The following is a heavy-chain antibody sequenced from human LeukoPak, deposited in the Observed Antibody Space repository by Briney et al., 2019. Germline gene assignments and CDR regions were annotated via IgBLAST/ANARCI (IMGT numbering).Heavy chain of an antibody. Sequence: GGSLTLSCVASGFTFSSHWMAWVRQAPGKGLEWVANINPDGRTKFYLDSVKGRFTISRDNAKSSAYLQMNSLRVDDTALYYCARAIDVADYWGQGTLVTVSS. CDR3: ARAIDVADY. CDR2: INPDGRTK. CDR1: GFTFSSHW. J-gene: IGHJ4*02. V-gene: IGHV3-7*01. D-gene: IGHD2-21*01.